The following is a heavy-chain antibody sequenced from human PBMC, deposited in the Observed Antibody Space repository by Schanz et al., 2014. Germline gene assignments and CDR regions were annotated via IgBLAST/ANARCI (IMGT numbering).Heavy chain of an antibody. J-gene: IGHJ3*02. CDR2: FIPILDVG. Sequence: QVQLVQSGSELKKPGSSMKVSCKASGGTFNSYTINWVRQARGQGLEWVGRFIPILDVGNYAQQFQGRVTFTADKSTSTAYMELSSLRYEDTALYYCARGTMPGTFDIWGQGTMVTVSS. D-gene: IGHD2-2*01. CDR3: ARGTMPGTFDI. V-gene: IGHV1-69*02. CDR1: GGTFNSYT.